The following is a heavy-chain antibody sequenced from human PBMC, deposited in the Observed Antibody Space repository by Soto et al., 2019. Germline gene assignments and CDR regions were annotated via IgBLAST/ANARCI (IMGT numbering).Heavy chain of an antibody. V-gene: IGHV4-30-2*06. CDR1: GGSISSGGYS. CDR2: TYQSGSA. Sequence: SETLSLTCTVSGGSISSGGYSWTWIRQSPGKGLEWIGYTYQSGSAYYNPSLKSRVTISVDRSKNQSSLNLTSVAAADTAVYYCARDYYGMDVWGQGTTVTVSS. CDR3: ARDYYGMDV. J-gene: IGHJ6*02.